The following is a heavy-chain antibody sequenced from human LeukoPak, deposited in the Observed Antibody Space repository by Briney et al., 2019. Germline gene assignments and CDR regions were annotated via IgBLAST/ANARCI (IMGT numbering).Heavy chain of an antibody. V-gene: IGHV3-74*01. CDR3: ARGAQALTSLYAFDV. CDR2: INSDGSST. Sequence: GGSLRLSCAASGFTFSNYWMHWVRQAPGKGLVWVSRINSDGSSTTYADSVKGRFTISRDNAKNTLYLQMNSLRAEDTAVYYCARGAQALTSLYAFDVWGQGTMVIVSS. J-gene: IGHJ3*01. CDR1: GFTFSNYW.